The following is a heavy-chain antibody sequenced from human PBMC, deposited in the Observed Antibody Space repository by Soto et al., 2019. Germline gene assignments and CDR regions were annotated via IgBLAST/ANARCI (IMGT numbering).Heavy chain of an antibody. CDR2: ISGYNGDA. D-gene: IGHD2-8*01. CDR1: GYTFTRYG. CDR3: AKNGQPPYYYYGLDV. Sequence: QGQLVQSGAEVKMPGASVKVSCKASGYTFTRYGISWVRQAPGQGLEWMGWISGYNGDANYAQRFQGRVNMTIDTSTTTSYMELRTLTSDDTAVYYCAKNGQPPYYYYGLDVWGQGTTVTVSS. J-gene: IGHJ6*02. V-gene: IGHV1-18*01.